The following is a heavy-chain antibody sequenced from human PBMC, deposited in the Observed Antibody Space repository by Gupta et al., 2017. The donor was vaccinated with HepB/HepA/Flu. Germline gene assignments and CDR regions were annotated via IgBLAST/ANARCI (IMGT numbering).Heavy chain of an antibody. J-gene: IGHJ4*02. V-gene: IGHV3-7*01. CDR1: GIIFSSHW. CDR2: INQDGSEI. CDR3: VRGGWGRVIDY. D-gene: IGHD7-27*01. Sequence: EVQLVESGGGLVQPGGSLSLSCAVSGIIFSSHWMCWGRQAPGKGLEWVANINQDGSEIQYVDSVKGRFTISRDNAKNSLYLQMNSLSAEDTAVYYCVRGGWGRVIDYWGQGTLVTVSS.